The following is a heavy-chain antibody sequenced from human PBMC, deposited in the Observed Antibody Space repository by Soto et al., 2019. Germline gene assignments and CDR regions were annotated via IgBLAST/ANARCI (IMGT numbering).Heavy chain of an antibody. D-gene: IGHD3-22*01. J-gene: IGHJ6*02. CDR2: ISSSSSYI. CDR1: GFTFSSYS. CDR3: ARDSVTMIVVVAPQSYYYYGMDV. V-gene: IGHV3-21*01. Sequence: EVQLVESGGGLVKPGGSLRLSCAASGFTFSSYSMNWVRQAPGKGLEWVSSISSSSSYIYYEDSVKGRFTISRDNAKNTLYLQMNSLRAEDTAVYYCARDSVTMIVVVAPQSYYYYGMDVWGQGTTVTVSS.